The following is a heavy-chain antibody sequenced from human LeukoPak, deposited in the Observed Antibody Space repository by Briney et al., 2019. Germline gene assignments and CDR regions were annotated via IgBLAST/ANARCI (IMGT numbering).Heavy chain of an antibody. CDR2: ISSNGGST. CDR1: GFTFSSYA. D-gene: IGHD2-2*01. Sequence: GGSLRLSCAASGFTFSSYAMHWVRQAPGKGLEYVSAISSNGGSTYYANSVKGRFTISRDNSKNTLYLQMGSLRAEDMAVYYCARDRGLGYCSSTSCQRGAFDIWGQGTMVTVSS. J-gene: IGHJ3*02. CDR3: ARDRGLGYCSSTSCQRGAFDI. V-gene: IGHV3-64*01.